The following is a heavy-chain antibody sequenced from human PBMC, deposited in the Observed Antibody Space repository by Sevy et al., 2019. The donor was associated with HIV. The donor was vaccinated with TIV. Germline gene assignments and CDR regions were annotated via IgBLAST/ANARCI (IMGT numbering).Heavy chain of an antibody. Sequence: ASVKVSCKVSGYTLTKLSMHWVRQAPGKGLEWMGTFDPEEGETIYAQKFQGSVTMTKETSTDEAYMQLSSLRSEDTAVYYCATTKDYYENSGDPFDYWGQGTLVTVSS. D-gene: IGHD3-22*01. V-gene: IGHV1-24*01. CDR1: GYTLTKLS. J-gene: IGHJ4*02. CDR2: FDPEEGET. CDR3: ATTKDYYENSGDPFDY.